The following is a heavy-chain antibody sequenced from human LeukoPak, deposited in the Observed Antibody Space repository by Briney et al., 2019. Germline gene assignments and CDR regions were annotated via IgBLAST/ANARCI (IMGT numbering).Heavy chain of an antibody. CDR1: GFTFSSYA. Sequence: NPGGSLRLSCAASGFTFSSYAMSWVRQAPGKGLEWIGEINHSGSTNYNPSLKSRVTISVDTSKNQFSLKLSSVTAADTAVYYCARGGLGVVLPNWFDPWGQGTLVTVSS. J-gene: IGHJ5*02. V-gene: IGHV4-34*01. CDR2: INHSGST. CDR3: ARGGLGVVLPNWFDP. D-gene: IGHD3-3*01.